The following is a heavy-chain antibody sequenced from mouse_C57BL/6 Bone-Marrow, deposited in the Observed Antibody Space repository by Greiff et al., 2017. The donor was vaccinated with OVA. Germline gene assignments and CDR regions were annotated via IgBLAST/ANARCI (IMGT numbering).Heavy chain of an antibody. D-gene: IGHD2-3*01. J-gene: IGHJ3*01. CDR1: GYTFTGYW. CDR2: ILPGSGST. CDR3: ARSGWVDGYYEAY. Sequence: QVQLQQSGAELMKPGASVKLSCKATGYTFTGYWIEWVKQRPGHGLEWIGEILPGSGSTNYNEKFKGKATFTADKSSNTAYMQLSSLTTEDSAIYYCARSGWVDGYYEAYWGQGTLVTVSA. V-gene: IGHV1-9*01.